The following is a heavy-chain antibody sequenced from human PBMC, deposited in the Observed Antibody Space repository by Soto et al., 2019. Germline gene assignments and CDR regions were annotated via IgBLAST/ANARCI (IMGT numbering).Heavy chain of an antibody. Sequence: GGSLRLSCAVSGFIFSDFSMNWVRQAPGKGLEWVASIGSSGGYIFYADSVKGRFTISRDNTKKSLDLQINSLRAEDTAVYYCAREKKHQSLGGRFGMDVWGQGTTVTVSS. CDR3: AREKKHQSLGGRFGMDV. CDR2: IGSSGGYI. D-gene: IGHD2-2*01. J-gene: IGHJ6*02. V-gene: IGHV3-21*01. CDR1: GFIFSDFS.